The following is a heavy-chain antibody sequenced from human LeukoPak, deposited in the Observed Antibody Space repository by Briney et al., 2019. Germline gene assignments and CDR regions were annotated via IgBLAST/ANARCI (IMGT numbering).Heavy chain of an antibody. V-gene: IGHV1-2*02. J-gene: IGHJ3*02. CDR2: INPNSGGT. D-gene: IGHD2-15*01. CDR3: ARDVAGDRFNAFDI. Sequence: ASVKVSCKASGYTFTGYFIHWVRQAPGQGLEWMGWINPNSGGTNYAQKFQGRVTMTRDTSISTAYMELSRLRSDDTAVYYCARDVAGDRFNAFDIWGQGTMVTVSS. CDR1: GYTFTGYF.